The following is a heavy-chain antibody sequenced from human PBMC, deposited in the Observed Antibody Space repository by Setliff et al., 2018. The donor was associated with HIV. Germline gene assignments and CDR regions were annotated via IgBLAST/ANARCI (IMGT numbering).Heavy chain of an antibody. CDR3: ASLQADAVDV. J-gene: IGHJ6*02. CDR2: THHRDSET. V-gene: IGHV5-51*01. CDR1: GYSFTSYW. Sequence: PGESLKISCKGSGYSFTSYWIGWVRQMPGKGLEWMGITHHRDSETSYSPSCQGQVTTSADKSISTAYLQWSSLKASDTAMYYCASLQADAVDVWGQGTTVTVTS.